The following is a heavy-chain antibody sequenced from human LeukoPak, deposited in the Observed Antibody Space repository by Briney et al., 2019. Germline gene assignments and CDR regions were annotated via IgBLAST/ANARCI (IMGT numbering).Heavy chain of an antibody. CDR2: ISGSGGST. J-gene: IGHJ4*02. V-gene: IGHV3-23*01. D-gene: IGHD4-17*01. CDR3: AKGGDYERRYIDY. Sequence: SGGSLRLSCAASGFTFSSYAMSWVRQAPGKGLEWVSAISGSGGSTYYADSVKGRFTISRDNSKNTLYLQMNSLRAEDTAVYYCAKGGDYERRYIDYWGQGTLVTVSS. CDR1: GFTFSSYA.